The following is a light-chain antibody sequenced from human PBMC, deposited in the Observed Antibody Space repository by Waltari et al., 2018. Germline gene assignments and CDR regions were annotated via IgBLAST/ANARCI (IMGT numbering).Light chain of an antibody. Sequence: EIVLTQSPATLSLSPGERATLSCRARQSVSRYLAGYQQKPGQAPRLLIYDASNRATGIPARFSGSGSGTDFTLTISSLEPEDFAVYYCQQRSNWLTFGGGTKVEIK. J-gene: IGKJ4*01. V-gene: IGKV3-11*01. CDR2: DAS. CDR1: QSVSRY. CDR3: QQRSNWLT.